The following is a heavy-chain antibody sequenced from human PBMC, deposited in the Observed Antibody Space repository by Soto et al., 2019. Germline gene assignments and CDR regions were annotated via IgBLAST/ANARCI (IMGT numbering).Heavy chain of an antibody. J-gene: IGHJ6*02. CDR3: ARSPDSSGYYPRRYYYGMDV. D-gene: IGHD3-22*01. CDR2: IYHSGST. CDR1: GGSISSSKFY. V-gene: IGHV4-4*02. Sequence: SETLSLTCTVSGGSISSSKFYWSWVRQPPGKGLEWIGEIYHSGSTNYNPSLKSRVTISVDKSKNQFSLKLSSVTAADTAVYYCARSPDSSGYYPRRYYYGMDVWGQGTTVTVSS.